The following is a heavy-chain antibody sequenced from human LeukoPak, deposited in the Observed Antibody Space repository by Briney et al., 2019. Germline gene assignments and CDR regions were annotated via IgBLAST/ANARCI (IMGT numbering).Heavy chain of an antibody. Sequence: GGSLRLSCAASGFSFSSYNMNWVRLTPGKGLEWVSIIYSGGSTFYADSVKGRFTISRDNSKNTLYLQMNSLRAEDTAVYYCARGGSYLSAFDIWGQGTMVTVSS. CDR1: GFSFSSYN. CDR3: ARGGSYLSAFDI. J-gene: IGHJ3*02. D-gene: IGHD1-26*01. V-gene: IGHV3-53*01. CDR2: IYSGGST.